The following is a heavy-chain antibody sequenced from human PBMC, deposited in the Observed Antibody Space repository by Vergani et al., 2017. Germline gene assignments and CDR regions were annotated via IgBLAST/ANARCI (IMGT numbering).Heavy chain of an antibody. CDR1: GGTFSSYA. V-gene: IGHV1-2*04. J-gene: IGHJ5*02. D-gene: IGHD1-26*01. CDR3: ARIDRSYYGNWFDP. CDR2: INPNSGGT. Sequence: QVQLVQSGAEVKKPGSSVKVSCKASGGTFSSYAISWVRQAPGQGLEWMGGINPNSGGTNYAQKFQGWVTMTRDTSISTAYMELSRLRSDDTAVYYCARIDRSYYGNWFDPWGQGTLVTVSS.